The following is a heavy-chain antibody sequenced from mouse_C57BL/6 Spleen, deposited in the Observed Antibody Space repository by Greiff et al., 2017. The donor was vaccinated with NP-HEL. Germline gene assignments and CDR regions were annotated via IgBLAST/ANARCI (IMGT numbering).Heavy chain of an antibody. CDR3: ARSLLLGYFDV. V-gene: IGHV1-26*01. Sequence: VQLQQSGPELVKPGASVKISCKASGYTFTDYYMNWVKQSHGKSLEWIGDINPNNGGTSYNQKFKGKATLTVDKSSSTAYMELRSLTSEDSAVYYCARSLLLGYFDVWGTGTTVTVSS. CDR1: GYTFTDYY. J-gene: IGHJ1*03. CDR2: INPNNGGT. D-gene: IGHD1-1*01.